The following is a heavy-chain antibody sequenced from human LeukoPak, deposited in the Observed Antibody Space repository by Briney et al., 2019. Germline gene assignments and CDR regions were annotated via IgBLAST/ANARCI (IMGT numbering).Heavy chain of an antibody. V-gene: IGHV3-23*01. CDR1: GFIFSTYA. CDR2: ISGDGGT. J-gene: IGHJ5*02. CDR3: AKYCSGGNCYSGLS. D-gene: IGHD2-15*01. Sequence: PGGSLRLSCAASGFIFSTYAMTWVRQAPGKGLEWVSTISGDGGTYYTGSVKGRFTISRDNSKNTLFLQMNSLRAEDTAVYYCAKYCSGGNCYSGLSWGQGTLVTVSS.